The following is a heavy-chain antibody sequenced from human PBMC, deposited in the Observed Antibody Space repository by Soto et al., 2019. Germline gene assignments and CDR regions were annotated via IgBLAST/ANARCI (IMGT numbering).Heavy chain of an antibody. Sequence: QVQLQESGPGLVKPSETLSLTCTVSGGSISSYYWSWIRQPAGKGLEWIGRIYTSGSTNYNPSLKSRVTMSVDTSKNQFSLKLSSVTAADTAVYYCARDTIQLWPHYFDYWGQGTLVTVSS. J-gene: IGHJ4*02. CDR2: IYTSGST. CDR3: ARDTIQLWPHYFDY. CDR1: GGSISSYY. V-gene: IGHV4-4*07. D-gene: IGHD5-18*01.